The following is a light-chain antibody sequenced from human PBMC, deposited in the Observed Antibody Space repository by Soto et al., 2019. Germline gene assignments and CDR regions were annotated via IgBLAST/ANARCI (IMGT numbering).Light chain of an antibody. CDR1: SSDVGGYNY. V-gene: IGLV2-11*01. Sequence: QSALTQPPSVSGSPGQSATISCTGTSSDVGGYNYVSWYQQHPGKAPRLMIYDVTKRPSGVPDRFSGSKSGNTASLTISGLQAEDEADYYCCSYAGYFWVFGGGTKLTVL. J-gene: IGLJ3*02. CDR2: DVT. CDR3: CSYAGYFWV.